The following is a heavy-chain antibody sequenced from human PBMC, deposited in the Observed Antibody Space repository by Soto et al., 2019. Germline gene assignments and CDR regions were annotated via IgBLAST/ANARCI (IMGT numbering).Heavy chain of an antibody. J-gene: IGHJ6*02. CDR3: ARDLWVEPELYYYGMDV. CDR1: GDSISSADYY. Sequence: SETLSLTCTVSGDSISSADYYWSWIRQTPGRGLEWIGHTFYSGTTYYNPSLKSRLTISVDTSKNHFSLRLTSVTAADTAVYYCARDLWVEPELYYYGMDVWGQGTTVTVSS. D-gene: IGHD1-1*01. CDR2: TFYSGTT. V-gene: IGHV4-30-4*01.